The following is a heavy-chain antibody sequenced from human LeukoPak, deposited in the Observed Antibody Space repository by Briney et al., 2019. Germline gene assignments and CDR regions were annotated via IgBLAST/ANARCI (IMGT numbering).Heavy chain of an antibody. CDR3: ARGLGSRYSSSWTSYYFDY. CDR1: GFTVSSNY. Sequence: GGSLRLSCEASGFTVSSNYMSWVRQAPGKGLEWVSVIYSGGSTYYADSVKGRFTISRDNSKNTLYLQMNSLRAEDTAVYYCARGLGSRYSSSWTSYYFDYWGQGTLVTVSS. V-gene: IGHV3-53*01. D-gene: IGHD6-13*01. CDR2: IYSGGST. J-gene: IGHJ4*02.